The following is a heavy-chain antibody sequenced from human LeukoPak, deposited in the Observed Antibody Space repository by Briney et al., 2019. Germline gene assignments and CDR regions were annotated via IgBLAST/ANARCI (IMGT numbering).Heavy chain of an antibody. Sequence: ASVKVSCKASGYTFTGHYMQWVRQAPGQGPEWMGCINPNSGGASFAPKFQGRVTMTRDTSMSTAYMGLSRLRSDDTAVYHCARYALYASGGAGGFDIWGQGTMVTVSS. V-gene: IGHV1-2*02. CDR1: GYTFTGHY. D-gene: IGHD3-10*01. CDR2: INPNSGGA. CDR3: ARYALYASGGAGGFDI. J-gene: IGHJ3*02.